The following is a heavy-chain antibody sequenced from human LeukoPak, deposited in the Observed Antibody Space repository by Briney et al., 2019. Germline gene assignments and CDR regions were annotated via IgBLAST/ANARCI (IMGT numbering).Heavy chain of an antibody. Sequence: PSETLSLTCTVSGGSISSYYWGWIRQPPGKGLEWIGYIYYSGSTNYNPSLKSRVTISVDTSKNQFSLKLSSVTAADTAVYYCARAPIFGVDVDAFDIWGQGTMVTVSS. D-gene: IGHD3-3*01. CDR2: IYYSGST. CDR3: ARAPIFGVDVDAFDI. V-gene: IGHV4-59*01. CDR1: GGSISSYY. J-gene: IGHJ3*02.